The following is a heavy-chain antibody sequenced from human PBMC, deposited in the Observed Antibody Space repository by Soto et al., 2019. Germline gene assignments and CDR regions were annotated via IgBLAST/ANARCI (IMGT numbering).Heavy chain of an antibody. CDR3: ADRAPAFDY. CDR2: ISTDKGHT. Sequence: QVQLVQSGPEVKKPGASVKVSCRTSGYTFTSYGISWVRQAPGQGLEWMGWISTDKGHTNYAQKFQGRVTMTTDTSTSTGYMKLRSLRSDDTALYYCADRAPAFDYWGQGTLVTVST. J-gene: IGHJ4*02. CDR1: GYTFTSYG. V-gene: IGHV1-18*01.